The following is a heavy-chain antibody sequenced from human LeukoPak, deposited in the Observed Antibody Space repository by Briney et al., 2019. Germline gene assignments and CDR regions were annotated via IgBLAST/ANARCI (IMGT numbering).Heavy chain of an antibody. CDR2: IYTSGST. Sequence: SETLSLTCTVSGSSISSGSYYWSWIRQPAGKGLEWIGRIYTSGSTNYNPSLKSRVTISVDTSKNQFSLKLSSVTAADTAVYYCARGDGVVSSFDYWGQGTLVTVSS. V-gene: IGHV4-61*02. CDR3: ARGDGVVSSFDY. CDR1: GSSISSGSYY. J-gene: IGHJ4*02. D-gene: IGHD3-3*01.